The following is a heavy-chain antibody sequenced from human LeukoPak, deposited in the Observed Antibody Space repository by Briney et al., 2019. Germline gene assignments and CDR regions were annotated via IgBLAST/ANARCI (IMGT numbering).Heavy chain of an antibody. J-gene: IGHJ4*02. V-gene: IGHV4-34*01. CDR2: INHSGST. Sequence: PSETLSLTCAVYGGSFSGYYWSWIRQPPGKGLEWIGEINHSGSTNYNPSLKSRVTISIDTSKSQFSLKLSSVTAADTALYCCARGPGTWYYYWGQGTLVTVSS. D-gene: IGHD6-13*01. CDR3: ARGPGTWYYY. CDR1: GGSFSGYY.